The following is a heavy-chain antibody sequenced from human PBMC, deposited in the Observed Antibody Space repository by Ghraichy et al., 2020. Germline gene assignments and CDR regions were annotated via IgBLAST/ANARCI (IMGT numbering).Heavy chain of an antibody. J-gene: IGHJ4*02. CDR2: IYYSGST. Sequence: SETLSLTCTVSGGSISSYYWSWIRQPPGKVLEWIGYIYYSGSTNYNPSLKSRVTISVDTSKNQFSLKLSSVTAADTAVYYCARFFDSLYPDYWGQGTLVTVSS. V-gene: IGHV4-59*01. CDR3: ARFFDSLYPDY. D-gene: IGHD2-2*02. CDR1: GGSISSYY.